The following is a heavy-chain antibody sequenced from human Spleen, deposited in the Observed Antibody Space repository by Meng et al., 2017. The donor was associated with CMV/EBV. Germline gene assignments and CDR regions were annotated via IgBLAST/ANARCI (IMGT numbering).Heavy chain of an antibody. CDR1: GYTFNTYY. CDR3: ARTLTYYDFWSGYQTYYFDY. Sequence: ASVKVSCKASGYTFNTYYIHWVRQAPGQGLEWMGVINPSGGSASYAQKFQGRVTMTRDTSTSTVYMEVSSLRSEDTAVYYCARTLTYYDFWSGYQTYYFDYWGQGTLVTVSS. CDR2: INPSGGSA. J-gene: IGHJ4*02. D-gene: IGHD3-3*01. V-gene: IGHV1-46*02.